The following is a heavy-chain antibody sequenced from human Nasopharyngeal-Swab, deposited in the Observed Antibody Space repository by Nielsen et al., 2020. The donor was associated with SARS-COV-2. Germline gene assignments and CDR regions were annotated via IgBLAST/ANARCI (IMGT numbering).Heavy chain of an antibody. CDR3: TRDRVFYYDSSGRKEFEY. CDR1: GFIFTTYG. Sequence: GESLKISCAASGFIFTTYGMHWVRQAPGKGLEWVALISYDGSKKYYADSVKGRFTISRDKSKNTLYLQMNNLRAEDTAVYYCTRDRVFYYDSSGRKEFEYWGQGTRVPSPQ. CDR2: ISYDGSKK. V-gene: IGHV3-33*05. D-gene: IGHD3-22*01. J-gene: IGHJ4*02.